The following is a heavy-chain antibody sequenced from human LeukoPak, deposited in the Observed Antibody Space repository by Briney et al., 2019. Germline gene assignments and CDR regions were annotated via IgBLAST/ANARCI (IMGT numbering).Heavy chain of an antibody. D-gene: IGHD1-14*01. Sequence: GGSLRLSCAASGFTFSSYSMSWVRQAPGKGLEWVSSISGSGGRIDYADSVKGRFTISRDNAKNTLYLQMNSLRAEDTAAYYCARVPDHPIVYYYMDVWGKGTTVTVSS. J-gene: IGHJ6*03. V-gene: IGHV3-23*01. CDR1: GFTFSSYS. CDR3: ARVPDHPIVYYYMDV. CDR2: ISGSGGRI.